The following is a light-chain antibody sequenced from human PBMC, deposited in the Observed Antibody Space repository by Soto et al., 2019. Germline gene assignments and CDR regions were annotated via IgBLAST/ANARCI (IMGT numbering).Light chain of an antibody. CDR2: EVT. V-gene: IGLV2-8*01. J-gene: IGLJ2*01. CDR3: SSYTSDSVL. Sequence: QSALTQPPSASGSPGQSVTISCTGTSSDVGRYDYVSWYQHHPGKAPKVMIYEVTKRPSGVPDRFSGSKSGNTASLTVSGLQAEDESDYYCSSYTSDSVLFGGGTKLTVL. CDR1: SSDVGRYDY.